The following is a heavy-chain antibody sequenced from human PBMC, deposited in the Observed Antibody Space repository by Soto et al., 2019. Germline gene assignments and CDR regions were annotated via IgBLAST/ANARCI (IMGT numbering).Heavy chain of an antibody. CDR3: ATVQDSSGWYNSWFDP. D-gene: IGHD6-19*01. V-gene: IGHV1-24*01. CDR1: GYTLTELS. Sequence: ASVKVSCKVSGYTLTELSMHWVRQAPGKGLEWMGGFDPEDGETIYAQKFQGRVTMTEDTSTDTAYMELSSLRSEDTAVYYCATVQDSSGWYNSWFDPWGQGTLVTVSS. CDR2: FDPEDGET. J-gene: IGHJ5*02.